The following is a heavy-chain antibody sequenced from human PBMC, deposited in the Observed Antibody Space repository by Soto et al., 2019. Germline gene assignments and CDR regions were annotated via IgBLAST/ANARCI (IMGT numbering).Heavy chain of an antibody. CDR1: GGPISSYY. J-gene: IGHJ4*02. Sequence: PSETLSLTCTVSGGPISSYYWTWIRQLPGKGLEWIGYMYYSGSTNYNPSLKSRVTISVDTSKNQFSLKLSSVTAADTAVYYCARDSRYCTNGVCYKFLDYWGQGTLVT. CDR3: ARDSRYCTNGVCYKFLDY. D-gene: IGHD2-8*01. V-gene: IGHV4-59*12. CDR2: MYYSGST.